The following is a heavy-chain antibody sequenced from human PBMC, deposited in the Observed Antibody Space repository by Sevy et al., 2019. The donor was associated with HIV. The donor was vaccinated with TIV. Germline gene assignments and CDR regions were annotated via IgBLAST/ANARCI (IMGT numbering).Heavy chain of an antibody. Sequence: GGSLRLSCAASGFTFSAYAMTWVRQAPGKGLEWVSTISDSGDATYYTDSVKGRFTISRDNSKNTLYLQMNSLRVEDTAVYSCAQDRPYDYTTGVDYWGQGTLVTVSS. CDR1: GFTFSAYA. CDR2: ISDSGDAT. D-gene: IGHD3-16*01. V-gene: IGHV3-23*01. CDR3: AQDRPYDYTTGVDY. J-gene: IGHJ4*02.